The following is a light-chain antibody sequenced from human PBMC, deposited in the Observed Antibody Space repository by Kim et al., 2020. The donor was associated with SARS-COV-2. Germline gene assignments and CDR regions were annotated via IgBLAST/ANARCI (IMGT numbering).Light chain of an antibody. CDR2: KVS. Sequence: PAPRSFVSSQSLVNRDGNIYLNWFHQRPGQSPRRVIYKVSNRDSGVPDRFSGSGSGTDFTLQISRVEAEDVGVYYCKQGTHWPFTFGPGTKVDIK. V-gene: IGKV2-30*01. CDR3: KQGTHWPFT. J-gene: IGKJ3*01. CDR1: QSLVNRDGNIY.